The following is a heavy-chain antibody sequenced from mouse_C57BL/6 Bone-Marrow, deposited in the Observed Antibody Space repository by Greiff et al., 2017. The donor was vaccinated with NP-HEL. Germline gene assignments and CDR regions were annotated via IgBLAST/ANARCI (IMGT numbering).Heavy chain of an antibody. V-gene: IGHV2-9*01. CDR3: AKHEPTVVGEYYAMDY. CDR1: GFSLTSYG. Sequence: VKLVESGPGLVAPSQSLSITCTVSGFSLTSYGVDWVRQPPGKGLEWLGGIWGGGSTNYNSALMSRLSISKDNSNSQVFLKMNSLQTDDPAMYYCAKHEPTVVGEYYAMDYWGQGTSVTVSS. D-gene: IGHD1-1*01. CDR2: IWGGGST. J-gene: IGHJ4*01.